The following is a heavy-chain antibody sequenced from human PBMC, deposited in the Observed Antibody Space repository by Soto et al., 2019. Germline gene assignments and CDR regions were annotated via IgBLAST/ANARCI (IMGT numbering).Heavy chain of an antibody. J-gene: IGHJ6*02. CDR2: TYYRSKWYN. D-gene: IGHD6-13*01. CDR1: GYSVSSNSAA. Sequence: SHTLSLTFVISGYSVSSNSAAWNLIRQSPSRGLEWLGRTYYRSKWYNDYAVSVKSRITINPDTSKNQFSLQLNSVTPEDTAVYYCARGIAAAGTFRYYYYYGMDVWGQGTTVTVSS. V-gene: IGHV6-1*01. CDR3: ARGIAAAGTFRYYYYYGMDV.